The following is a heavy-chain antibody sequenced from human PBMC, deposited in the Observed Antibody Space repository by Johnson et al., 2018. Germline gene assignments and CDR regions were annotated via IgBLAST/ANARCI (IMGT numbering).Heavy chain of an antibody. Sequence: VQLVESGGGLVQPGGSLRLSCAASGFTFPFYGMTWVRQAPGKGLEWVSVVSRDGGSTYYADSVKGRFTISRDNSKNTLFLVMNSRGAEDTAVYYCAKNDYGYYGLVGDVFDIWGQGRMVTVSS. CDR2: VSRDGGST. CDR1: GFTFPFYG. V-gene: IGHV3-23*04. J-gene: IGHJ3*02. D-gene: IGHD4-17*01. CDR3: AKNDYGYYGLVGDVFDI.